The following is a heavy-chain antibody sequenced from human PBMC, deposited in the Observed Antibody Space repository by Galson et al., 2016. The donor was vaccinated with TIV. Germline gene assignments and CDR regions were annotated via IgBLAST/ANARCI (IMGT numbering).Heavy chain of an antibody. CDR3: ATTTLGALSRIDP. CDR2: VYYSGST. Sequence: TLSLTCTVSGASISSSRHYWGWVRQPPGKGLEWIGSVYYSGSTYFNPSLKSRVTLSVDTSKNQFSVRMTSVTAADTALYYCATTTLGALSRIDPWGQGTLVTVSS. J-gene: IGHJ5*02. V-gene: IGHV4-39*01. D-gene: IGHD3-3*01. CDR1: GASISSSRHY.